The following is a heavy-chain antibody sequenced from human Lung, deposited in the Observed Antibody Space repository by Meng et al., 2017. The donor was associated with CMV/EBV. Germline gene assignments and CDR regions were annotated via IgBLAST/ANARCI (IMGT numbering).Heavy chain of an antibody. D-gene: IGHD2-2*01. CDR3: ARDYRTGCSSTSCYNWFDP. V-gene: IGHV4-38-2*02. CDR1: GYSISNGYY. CDR2: IYHSGST. J-gene: IGHJ5*02. Sequence: SETLSLTCTVSGYSISNGYYWGWIRQPPGKGLEWIGSIYHSGSTYYNPSLKSRVTISVDTSKNQFSLKLSSVTAADTAVYYCARDYRTGCSSTSCYNWFDPWGQGTLVT.